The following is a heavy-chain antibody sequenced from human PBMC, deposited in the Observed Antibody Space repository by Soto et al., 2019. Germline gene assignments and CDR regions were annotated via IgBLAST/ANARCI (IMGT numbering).Heavy chain of an antibody. D-gene: IGHD3-22*01. CDR3: ARGWLGRYYYDSSGYYDY. V-gene: IGHV4-34*01. J-gene: IGHJ4*02. Sequence: PSETLSLTCAVYGGSFSGYYWSWIRQPPGKGLEWIGEINHSGSTNYNPSLKSRVTISVDTSKNQFSLKLSSVTAADTAVYYCARGWLGRYYYDSSGYYDYWGQGTLVTVPQ. CDR1: GGSFSGYY. CDR2: INHSGST.